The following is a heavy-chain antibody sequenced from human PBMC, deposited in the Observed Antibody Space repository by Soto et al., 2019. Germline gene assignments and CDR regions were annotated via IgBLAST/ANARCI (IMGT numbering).Heavy chain of an antibody. CDR1: GYSFTSYW. J-gene: IGHJ6*02. V-gene: IGHV5-10-1*01. CDR3: ARLYGGSSGMDV. D-gene: IGHD2-15*01. Sequence: EVQLVQSGAEVKKPGASLRISCKGSGYSFTSYWITCVRQMPGKGLEWMGRIDPSDSYTNYNPSFQGHATISADKSISTAYVQWSSLKASDTAMYYCARLYGGSSGMDVWGQGTTVTVSS. CDR2: IDPSDSYT.